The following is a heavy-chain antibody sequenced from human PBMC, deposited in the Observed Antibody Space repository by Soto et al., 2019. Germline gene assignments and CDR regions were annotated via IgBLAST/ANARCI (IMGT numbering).Heavy chain of an antibody. CDR1: GFTFSSYD. Sequence: QPGGSLRLSCTASGFTFSSYDMSWGRQAPGKGLEWVSVISDNGATTYYADSVKGRFTISRDNSKSTLYLQMNSLRVEDTAVYYCTKRLGSTATTYGDHWGQGTLVTVSS. D-gene: IGHD1-1*01. V-gene: IGHV3-23*01. CDR2: ISDNGATT. CDR3: TKRLGSTATTYGDH. J-gene: IGHJ4*02.